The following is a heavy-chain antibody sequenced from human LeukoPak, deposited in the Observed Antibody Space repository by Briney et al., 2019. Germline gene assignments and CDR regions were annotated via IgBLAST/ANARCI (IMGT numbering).Heavy chain of an antibody. CDR3: ARDYDILTGYPGWNAFDI. D-gene: IGHD3-9*01. V-gene: IGHV4-59*08. CDR1: GGSFSGHY. Sequence: SETLSLTCAVYGGSFSGHYWSWIRQPPGKGLEWIGYIHYNGITNYNPSLKSRVTMSLDTSKNQVSLKLSSVTAADTAVYYCARDYDILTGYPGWNAFDIWGQGTMVTVSS. J-gene: IGHJ3*02. CDR2: IHYNGIT.